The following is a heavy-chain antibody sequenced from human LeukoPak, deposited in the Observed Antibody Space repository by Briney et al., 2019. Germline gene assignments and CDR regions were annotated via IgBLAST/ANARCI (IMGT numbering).Heavy chain of an antibody. CDR3: ARARWSPLYYFDY. D-gene: IGHD4-23*01. J-gene: IGHJ4*02. CDR2: IYYSGST. Sequence: SETLSLTCTVSGGSISSYYWSWIRQPPGKGLEWIGYIYYSGSTNYNPSLKSRVTISVDTSKNQFSLKLSSVTAADTAVYYCARARWSPLYYFDYWGQGTLVTVSS. V-gene: IGHV4-59*01. CDR1: GGSISSYY.